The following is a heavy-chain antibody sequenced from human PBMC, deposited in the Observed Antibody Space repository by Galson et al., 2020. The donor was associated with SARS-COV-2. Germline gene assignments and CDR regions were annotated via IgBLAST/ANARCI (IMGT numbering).Heavy chain of an antibody. V-gene: IGHV3-7*03. CDR1: GFTLSSFS. CDR3: ARAVTISGDWDMREQYYFDY. Sequence: GESLKISCAASGFTLSSFSMGWVRQAPGKGLEWVANIKPDGSDKHYVDSVKGRFTISRDNAEESLYLQMNSVRAEDLAVYYCARAVTISGDWDMREQYYFDYWGQGILVTLSS. CDR2: IKPDGSDK. J-gene: IGHJ4*02. D-gene: IGHD2-21*01.